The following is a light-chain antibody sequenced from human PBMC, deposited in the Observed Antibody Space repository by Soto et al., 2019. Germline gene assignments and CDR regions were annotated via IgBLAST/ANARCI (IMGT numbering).Light chain of an antibody. CDR2: HAS. J-gene: IGKJ1*01. Sequence: DIQMTQSPSTLAPSIGERFTISCRASQTISSWLAWYQQKPGKAPRLMIHHASSLESGVPSRISGSGSGTEVTLIISNLQPEDVAIYYCQQYDSYSPTFGQGTKVDIK. V-gene: IGKV1-5*01. CDR3: QQYDSYSPT. CDR1: QTISSW.